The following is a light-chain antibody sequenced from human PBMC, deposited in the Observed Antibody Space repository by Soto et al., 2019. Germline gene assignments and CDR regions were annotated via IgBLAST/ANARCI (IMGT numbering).Light chain of an antibody. CDR2: DAS. Sequence: DIQMTQSPSTLSASVGDRVTITCRASQSISSWLAWYQQKPGKAPKLLVYDASSLESGVPSRFSGSGSGTEFTLTISSLQPDDFATYYCQQYNSYWETFGQGTKV. CDR1: QSISSW. J-gene: IGKJ1*01. CDR3: QQYNSYWET. V-gene: IGKV1-5*01.